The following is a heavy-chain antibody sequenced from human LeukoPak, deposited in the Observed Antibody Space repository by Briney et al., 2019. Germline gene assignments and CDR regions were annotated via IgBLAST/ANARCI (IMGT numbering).Heavy chain of an antibody. D-gene: IGHD4-23*01. CDR3: AKRQGSTVEGNWYVDY. V-gene: IGHV3-23*01. J-gene: IGHJ2*01. CDR2: ISANGGTT. CDR1: GVLLTAYA. Sequence: GGSLRLSCGASGVLLTAYAMSWVRQAPGKGLEWVSTISANGGTTYYADSVKGRFTISRDNSKKTIYLQMSSLRVEDTAVYYCAKRQGSTVEGNWYVDYWGRGSLVTVSS.